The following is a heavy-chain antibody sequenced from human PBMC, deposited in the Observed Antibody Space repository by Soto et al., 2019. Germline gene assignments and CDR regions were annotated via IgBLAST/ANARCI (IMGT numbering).Heavy chain of an antibody. D-gene: IGHD1-26*01. J-gene: IGHJ5*02. CDR3: AKGIGATQRSWFDP. CDR1: GLTFSNSA. Sequence: PXVSLRLSCAASGLTFSNSAMSWVRQAPGKGLDWVSTISGSGGTTYYTDSVKGRFTISRDNSKNTLSLQMNSLRAEDTAVYHCAKGIGATQRSWFDPWGQGTLVTVSS. CDR2: ISGSGGTT. V-gene: IGHV3-23*01.